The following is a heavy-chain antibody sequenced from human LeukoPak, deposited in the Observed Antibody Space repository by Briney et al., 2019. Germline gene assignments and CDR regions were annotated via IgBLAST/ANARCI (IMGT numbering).Heavy chain of an antibody. Sequence: GWSLRLSCAASGSSFSDFHMSWIRQAPGKGLEWVSYITSSGSTIYYADSMKGRFTISRDNAKNSLYLQMNSLRTEDTAVYYCARYYLLATGSYAFDYWGQGTLVTVSS. D-gene: IGHD1-1*01. CDR2: ITSSGSTI. J-gene: IGHJ4*02. CDR1: GSSFSDFH. V-gene: IGHV3-11*01. CDR3: ARYYLLATGSYAFDY.